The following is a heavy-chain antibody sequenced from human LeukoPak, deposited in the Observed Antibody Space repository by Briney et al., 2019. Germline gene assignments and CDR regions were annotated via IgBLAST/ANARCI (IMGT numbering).Heavy chain of an antibody. CDR2: INPNSGGT. CDR1: GYTFTGYY. D-gene: IGHD6-13*01. V-gene: IGHV1-2*06. CDR3: AIRGEGSSWSGYGDY. J-gene: IGHJ4*02. Sequence: GASVKVSCKASGYTFTGYYMHWVRQAPGRGLEWMGRINPNSGGTNYAQKFQGRVTMTRDTSISTAYMELSRLRSDDTAVYYCAIRGEGSSWSGYGDYWGQGTLVTVSS.